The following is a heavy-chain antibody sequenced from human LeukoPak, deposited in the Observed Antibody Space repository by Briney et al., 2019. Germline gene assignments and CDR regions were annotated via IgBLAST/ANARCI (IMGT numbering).Heavy chain of an antibody. CDR1: GFTFSSYG. V-gene: IGHV3-30*19. Sequence: GGSLRLSCAASGFTFSSYGMHWVRQAPGKGLEWVAVIWYDGSNKYYADSVKGRFTISRDNSKNTLYLQLNSLRAEDTAVYYRARDSTYYYDSGSSGPHYFDNWGQGTLVTVSS. J-gene: IGHJ4*02. D-gene: IGHD3-10*01. CDR3: ARDSTYYYDSGSSGPHYFDN. CDR2: IWYDGSNK.